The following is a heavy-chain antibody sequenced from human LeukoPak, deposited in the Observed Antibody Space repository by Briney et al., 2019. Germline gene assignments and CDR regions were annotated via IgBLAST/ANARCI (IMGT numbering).Heavy chain of an antibody. Sequence: SETLSLTCTVSGGSISSAPYCWSWIRQRPGKGLEWMGYISHSGNTYYNPSLKSRLNISADTSRNQFSLKLRSVTAADTALYFCAREGYYYDSSGPIDYWGQGTRVTVSS. CDR3: AREGYYYDSSGPIDY. CDR2: ISHSGNT. V-gene: IGHV4-31*03. D-gene: IGHD3-22*01. CDR1: GGSISSAPYC. J-gene: IGHJ4*02.